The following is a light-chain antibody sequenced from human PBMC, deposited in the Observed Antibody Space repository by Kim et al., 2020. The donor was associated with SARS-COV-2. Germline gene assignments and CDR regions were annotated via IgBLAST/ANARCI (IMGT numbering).Light chain of an antibody. J-gene: IGKJ2*01. CDR1: QSINGW. Sequence: GDRVTITCRASQSINGWLAWYQQKPGKAPKLLIYDASSLESGVPSSFSGSGSGTEFTLTISSLQPDDFATYYCQQYNSYPRTFGQGTKL. CDR3: QQYNSYPRT. CDR2: DAS. V-gene: IGKV1-5*01.